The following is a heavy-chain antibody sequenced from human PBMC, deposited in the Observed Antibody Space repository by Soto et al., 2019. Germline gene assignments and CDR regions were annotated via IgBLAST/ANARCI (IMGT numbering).Heavy chain of an antibody. D-gene: IGHD3-22*01. J-gene: IGHJ4*02. Sequence: GGSLRLSCAASGFTFSSYWLHWVRQAPWKGLVWVSGINTDGGSTDYADSVKGRFIISRDNAKNTLYLQMNSLRAEDTAVYYCARPRYDSTGTPFDHWGLGTLVTVYS. V-gene: IGHV3-74*01. CDR2: INTDGGST. CDR1: GFTFSSYW. CDR3: ARPRYDSTGTPFDH.